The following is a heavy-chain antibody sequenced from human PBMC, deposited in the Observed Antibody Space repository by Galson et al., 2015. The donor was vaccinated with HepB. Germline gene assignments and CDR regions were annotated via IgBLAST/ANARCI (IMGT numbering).Heavy chain of an antibody. J-gene: IGHJ4*02. Sequence: SVKVSCKASGYTFTGYYMHWVRQAPGQGLEWMGWINPNSGGTNYAQKFQGWVTMTRDTSISTAYMELSRLRSDDTAVYYCARVTRSSGGALDYWGQGTLVTVSS. D-gene: IGHD6-6*01. CDR1: GYTFTGYY. V-gene: IGHV1-2*04. CDR2: INPNSGGT. CDR3: ARVTRSSGGALDY.